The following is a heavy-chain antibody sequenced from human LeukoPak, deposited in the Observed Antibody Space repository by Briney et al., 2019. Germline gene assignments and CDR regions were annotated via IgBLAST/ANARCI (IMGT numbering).Heavy chain of an antibody. CDR2: IWYDGSKK. V-gene: IGHV3-33*01. CDR3: ARENEIIPPYYYDF. Sequence: PGGSLKLSCAASGFPFNSYAMHWVRQSPGKGLEWVAVIWYDGSKKYYADSVKGRFSISRDDSKNTLYLQLDSLRAEDTAMYYCARENEIIPPYYYDFWGQGTLVTVSS. CDR1: GFPFNSYA. J-gene: IGHJ4*02. D-gene: IGHD3-10*01.